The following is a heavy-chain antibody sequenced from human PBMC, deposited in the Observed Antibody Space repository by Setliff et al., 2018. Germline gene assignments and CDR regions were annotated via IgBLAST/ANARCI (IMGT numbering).Heavy chain of an antibody. CDR3: ARGRNIAARLFDS. D-gene: IGHD6-6*01. CDR2: LYHGGTT. V-gene: IGHV4-38-2*01. J-gene: IGHJ4*02. Sequence: SQTLSLTCAVSSLSVSSGYFWGWIRQPPGKGLEWIGCLYHGGTTHYNPSLKSRVTISLDTSKNGFSLKLSSVTAADTAVYYCARGRNIAARLFDSWGQGTLVTVSS. CDR1: SLSVSSGYF.